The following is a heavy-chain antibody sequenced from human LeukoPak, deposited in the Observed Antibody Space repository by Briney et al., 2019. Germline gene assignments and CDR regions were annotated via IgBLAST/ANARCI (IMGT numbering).Heavy chain of an antibody. Sequence: SETLSLTCAVYGGSFSGYYWSWIRQPPGKGLEWIGEINHRGSTNYNPSLKSRVTISVDTSKNQFSLKLSSVTAADTAVYYCARVKGLSSSFDRGLYYFDYWGQGTLVTVSS. V-gene: IGHV4-34*01. CDR2: INHRGST. D-gene: IGHD6-6*01. CDR1: GGSFSGYY. J-gene: IGHJ4*02. CDR3: ARVKGLSSSFDRGLYYFDY.